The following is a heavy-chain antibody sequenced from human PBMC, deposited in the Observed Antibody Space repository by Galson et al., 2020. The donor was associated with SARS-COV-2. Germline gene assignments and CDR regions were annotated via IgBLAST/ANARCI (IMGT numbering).Heavy chain of an antibody. CDR3: ARRDCSGNSCFFDY. CDR1: GVSMSAYE. Sequence: ASETLSLTCTVSGVSMSAYEWSWIRQPPGKGLEWIGDIYYSGSPNYNPSLKGRVTISVDTSMNQFSLKLSSVTAADTAVYYCARRDCSGNSCFFDYCGQGTLVTVSS. V-gene: IGHV4-59*01. CDR2: IYYSGSP. D-gene: IGHD2-15*01. J-gene: IGHJ4*02.